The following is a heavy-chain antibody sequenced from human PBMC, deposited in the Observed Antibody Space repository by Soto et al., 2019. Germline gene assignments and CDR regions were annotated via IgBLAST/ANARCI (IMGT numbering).Heavy chain of an antibody. D-gene: IGHD5-12*01. V-gene: IGHV1-69*02. CDR1: GGTFSSYT. Sequence: QVQLVQSGAEVKKPGSSVKVSCKASGGTFSSYTISWVRQAPGQGLEWMGRIIPILGIANYAQKFQGRVTITADKSTSTAYMELSSLRSEDTAVYYCASNRNSGYDINWFDPWGQGTLVTVSS. CDR3: ASNRNSGYDINWFDP. J-gene: IGHJ5*02. CDR2: IIPILGIA.